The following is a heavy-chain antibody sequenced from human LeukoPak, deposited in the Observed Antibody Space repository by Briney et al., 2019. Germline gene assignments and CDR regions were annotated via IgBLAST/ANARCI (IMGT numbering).Heavy chain of an antibody. D-gene: IGHD4-11*01. V-gene: IGHV3-30-3*01. CDR1: GFTFSSYA. CDR3: ARDWSNYVLDY. CDR2: ISYDGSNK. Sequence: GRSLRLSCAASGFTFSSYAMHWVRQAPGKGLEWVAVISYDGSNKYYADSVKGRFTISSDNSKNTLYLQMNSLRAEDTAVYYCARDWSNYVLDYWGQGTLVTVSS. J-gene: IGHJ4*02.